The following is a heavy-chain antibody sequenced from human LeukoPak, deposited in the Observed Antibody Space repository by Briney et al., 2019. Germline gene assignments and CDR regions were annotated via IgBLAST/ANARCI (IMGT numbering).Heavy chain of an antibody. CDR1: GYSFINYY. D-gene: IGHD2-2*01. CDR3: ARSAEPGALRHFDY. Sequence: ASVKVSCKASGYSFINYYIYWVRQAPGQGLEWMGTINPSGGSTNYAQKFQGGVTMTRDTSTSTLYMELSSLRSEDTAVYYCARSAEPGALRHFDYWGQGTLVTVSS. V-gene: IGHV1-46*01. CDR2: INPSGGST. J-gene: IGHJ4*02.